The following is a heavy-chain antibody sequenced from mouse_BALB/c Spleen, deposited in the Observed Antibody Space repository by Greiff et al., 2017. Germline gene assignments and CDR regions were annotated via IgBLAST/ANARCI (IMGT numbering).Heavy chain of an antibody. D-gene: IGHD2-3*01. CDR2: IDPANGNT. J-gene: IGHJ1*01. V-gene: IGHV14-3*02. CDR3: ARDGYYVSYWYFDV. Sequence: VQLKQSGAELVKPGASVKLSCTASGFNIKDTYMHWVKQRPEQGLEWIGRIDPANGNTKYDPKFQGKATITADTSSNTAYLQLSSLTSEDTAVYYCARDGYYVSYWYFDVWGAGTTVTVSS. CDR1: GFNIKDTY.